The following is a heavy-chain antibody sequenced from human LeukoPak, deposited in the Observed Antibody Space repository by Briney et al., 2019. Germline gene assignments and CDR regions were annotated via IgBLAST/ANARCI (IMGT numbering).Heavy chain of an antibody. CDR3: AKDPYYYDSSGYYYPDY. D-gene: IGHD3-22*01. CDR2: ISGDGGST. V-gene: IGHV3-43*02. Sequence: GGSLRLSCAASGFTFDDYAMHWVRQAPGKGLEWVSLISGDGGSTYYADSVKGRFTISRDNSKNSLYLQMNSLRTEDTALYYCAKDPYYYDSSGYYYPDYWGQGTLVTVYS. J-gene: IGHJ4*02. CDR1: GFTFDDYA.